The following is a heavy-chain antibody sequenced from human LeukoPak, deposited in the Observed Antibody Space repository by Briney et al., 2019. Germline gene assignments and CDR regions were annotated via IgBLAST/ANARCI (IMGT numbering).Heavy chain of an antibody. Sequence: GESLKISCKGSGYSFTSYWIGWVRQMPGKGLEWMGIIYPGDSDTRYSPSFQGQVTISADKSISTAYLQWSSLKASDTAMYYCARTFTPGYSSGWYRLFWGQGTLVTVSS. V-gene: IGHV5-51*01. CDR1: GYSFTSYW. CDR2: IYPGDSDT. J-gene: IGHJ4*02. D-gene: IGHD6-19*01. CDR3: ARTFTPGYSSGWYRLF.